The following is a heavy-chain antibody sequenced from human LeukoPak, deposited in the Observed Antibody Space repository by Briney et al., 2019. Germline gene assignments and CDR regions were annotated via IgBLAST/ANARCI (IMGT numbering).Heavy chain of an antibody. J-gene: IGHJ5*02. Sequence: GESLQISCQISGYKFVSYWIGWVRQIPGKGLEWMGIIYPDDSNTRYSPSFQGQVTLSADKSINTAYLQWSSLRASDTAMYYCARLEEDLTLGVAGYWFVPWGQGTLVTVS. D-gene: IGHD3-16*01. V-gene: IGHV5-51*01. CDR3: ARLEEDLTLGVAGYWFVP. CDR1: GYKFVSYW. CDR2: IYPDDSNT.